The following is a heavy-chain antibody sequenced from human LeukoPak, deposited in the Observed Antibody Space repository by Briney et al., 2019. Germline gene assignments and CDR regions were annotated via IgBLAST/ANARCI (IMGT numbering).Heavy chain of an antibody. D-gene: IGHD6-19*01. CDR2: FHYSGST. CDR1: GGSITTYY. Sequence: SETLSLTCTVSGGSITTYYGTWIRQSPGKGLEWLGHFHYSGSTNYNPSLKSRVTLSVDTSKKEFSLKMSSVTAADTAVYYCAAGRQWLVYDSWSQGTLVTVSS. J-gene: IGHJ4*02. V-gene: IGHV4-59*01. CDR3: AAGRQWLVYDS.